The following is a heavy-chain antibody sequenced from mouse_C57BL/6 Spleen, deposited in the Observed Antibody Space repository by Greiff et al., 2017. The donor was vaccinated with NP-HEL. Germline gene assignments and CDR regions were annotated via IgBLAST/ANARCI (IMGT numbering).Heavy chain of an antibody. Sequence: VHVKQSGAELVRPGASVKLSCTASGFNIKDYYMHWVKQRPEQGLEWIGRIDPEDGDTEYAPKFQGKATMTADTSSNTAYLQLSSLTSEDTAVYYCTLYYDYDGYAMDYWGQGTSVTVSS. J-gene: IGHJ4*01. CDR3: TLYYDYDGYAMDY. V-gene: IGHV14-1*01. CDR1: GFNIKDYY. D-gene: IGHD2-4*01. CDR2: IDPEDGDT.